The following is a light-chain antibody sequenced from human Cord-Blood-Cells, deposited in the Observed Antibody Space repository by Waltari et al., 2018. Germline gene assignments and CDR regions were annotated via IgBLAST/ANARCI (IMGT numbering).Light chain of an antibody. CDR3: QAWDSSTVV. J-gene: IGLJ2*01. Sequence: SYELTQPPSVSVSPGQTASITCSGDKLGDTYACWFQQKPGQSPVLVIYQDSKRPSGIPGRFSGPNSGNTAPLNIRGTQAMDEADYYCQAWDSSTVVFGGGTKLTVL. CDR1: KLGDTY. CDR2: QDS. V-gene: IGLV3-1*01.